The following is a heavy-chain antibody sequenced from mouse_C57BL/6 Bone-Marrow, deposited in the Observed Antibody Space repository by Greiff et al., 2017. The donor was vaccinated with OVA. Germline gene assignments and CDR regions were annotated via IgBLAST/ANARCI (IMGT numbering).Heavy chain of an antibody. Sequence: VQLKESGAELVRPGASVTLSCKASGYTFTDYEMHWVKQTPVHGLEWIGAIDPETGGTAYNQKFKGKAILTADKSSSTAYMELRSLTSEDSAVYYCTRPYYDYDGYAMDYWGQGTSVTVSS. CDR2: IDPETGGT. CDR3: TRPYYDYDGYAMDY. D-gene: IGHD2-4*01. J-gene: IGHJ4*01. V-gene: IGHV1-15*01. CDR1: GYTFTDYE.